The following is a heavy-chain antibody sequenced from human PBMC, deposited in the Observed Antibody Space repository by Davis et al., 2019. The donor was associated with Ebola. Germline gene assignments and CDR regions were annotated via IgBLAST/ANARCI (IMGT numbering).Heavy chain of an antibody. CDR2: ISGSGGST. CDR3: AKSGLSFGVVKYHYGMDV. Sequence: GEFLKTSCAASGFTFSSYAMSWVRQAPGKGLEWVSAISGSGGSTYYADSVKGRFTISRDNSKKTLYLQMNSLRAEDTAVYYCAKSGLSFGVVKYHYGMDVWGKGTTVTVSS. D-gene: IGHD3-3*01. J-gene: IGHJ6*04. CDR1: GFTFSSYA. V-gene: IGHV3-23*01.